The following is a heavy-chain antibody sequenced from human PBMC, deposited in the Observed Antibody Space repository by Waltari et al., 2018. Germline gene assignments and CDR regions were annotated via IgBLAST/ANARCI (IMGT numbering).Heavy chain of an antibody. CDR3: ARDDRSIAALQY. CDR2: IWFDGTTT. V-gene: IGHV3-33*01. J-gene: IGHJ4*02. D-gene: IGHD6-6*01. CDR1: GCDLDNYG. Sequence: VQLVESGGGVVQHGRSLRPSCAAYGCDLDNYGMHCVRQAPGKWLDWVAIIWFDGTTTYYAESVKGRFSISRDSSRNTVYLQMNSLRAEDTAVYYCARDDRSIAALQYWGQGTLVTVSS.